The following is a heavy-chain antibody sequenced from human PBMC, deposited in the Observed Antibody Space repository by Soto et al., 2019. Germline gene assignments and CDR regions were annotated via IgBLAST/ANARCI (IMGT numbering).Heavy chain of an antibody. CDR3: ARGMTTVTTGWFDP. CDR1: GYIFNNHG. Sequence: ASVKVSCKASGYIFNNHGINWVRQAPGQGLQWTGWVNPYNGYAKYAQNFQGRVTMTTDTSSSTAYMELRSLKSDDTAVYYCARGMTTVTTGWFDPWGQGTLVTV. D-gene: IGHD4-17*01. V-gene: IGHV1-18*01. J-gene: IGHJ5*02. CDR2: VNPYNGYA.